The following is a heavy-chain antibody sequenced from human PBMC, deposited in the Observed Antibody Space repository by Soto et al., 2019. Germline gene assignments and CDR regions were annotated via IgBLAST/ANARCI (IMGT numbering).Heavy chain of an antibody. Sequence: QVQLVQSGAEVKKPGASVKVSCKASGYTFIHYYIHWVRQAPGQGLEWMAIINPNGGSTNYAQKFKGRVTVTSDTFKNTVSMELNSLKSDDAEVCFCTGSLMQGDFWGQGTLVTVSS. CDR3: TGSLMQGDF. V-gene: IGHV1-46*01. D-gene: IGHD2-21*01. CDR1: GYTFIHYY. CDR2: INPNGGST. J-gene: IGHJ4*02.